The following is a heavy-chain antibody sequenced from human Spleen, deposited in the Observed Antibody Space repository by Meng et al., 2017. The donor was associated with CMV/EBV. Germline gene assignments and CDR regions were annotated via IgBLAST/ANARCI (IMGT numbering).Heavy chain of an antibody. CDR2: ICPDGT. Sequence: GGSLRLSCVVSGLTASISHMNWARQAPGKGLEWVSVICPDGTHYAGFVKGRFTISRDDCKNIVYLQMNSLGVEDTALYYCVVGHDSRKVAYWGQGTLVTVSS. CDR3: VVGHDSRKVAY. CDR1: GLTASISH. V-gene: IGHV3-53*01. J-gene: IGHJ4*02. D-gene: IGHD2-15*01.